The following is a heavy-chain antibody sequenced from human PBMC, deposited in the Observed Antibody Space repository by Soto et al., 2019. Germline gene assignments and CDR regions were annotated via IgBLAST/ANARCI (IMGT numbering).Heavy chain of an antibody. CDR1: GASISDYY. D-gene: IGHD3-22*01. Sequence: PSETLSLTCTVSGASISDYYWSWIRQPPGKGLEWIGYIYYSGTTNYNPSLKSRVTISVDTSQNQFSLKLTSVTAADTAIYYCARDVRYYDSSGSYTGYYFDYWSQGTLVTVSS. CDR3: ARDVRYYDSSGSYTGYYFDY. J-gene: IGHJ4*02. V-gene: IGHV4-59*01. CDR2: IYYSGTT.